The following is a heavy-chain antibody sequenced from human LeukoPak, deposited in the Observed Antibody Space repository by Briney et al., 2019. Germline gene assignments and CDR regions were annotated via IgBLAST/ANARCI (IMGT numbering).Heavy chain of an antibody. Sequence: GASVKVSCKASGYIFTSYGINWVRQAPGQGLEWMGCISAYNGNTNYAQELQGRVTMTTDTSTSTAYMELRSLRSDDTAVYYCARDRRSYCSGAGCDSGNDYWGQGTLVTVSS. CDR2: ISAYNGNT. V-gene: IGHV1-18*01. CDR1: GYIFTSYG. J-gene: IGHJ4*02. D-gene: IGHD2-15*01. CDR3: ARDRRSYCSGAGCDSGNDY.